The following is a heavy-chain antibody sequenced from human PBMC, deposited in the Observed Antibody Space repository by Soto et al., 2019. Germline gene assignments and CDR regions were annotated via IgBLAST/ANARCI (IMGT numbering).Heavy chain of an antibody. CDR3: ASIDGYCSGTNCLNPGY. Sequence: GGSLRLSCAASGFTFSNYGMNWVRQAPGKGLEWISYISSGSGTIHYADSVKGRFTISRDNAKYSLYLQMSSLRAEDTAVYYCASIDGYCSGTNCLNPGYWGQGTLVTVSS. J-gene: IGHJ4*02. V-gene: IGHV3-48*01. CDR2: ISSGSGTI. CDR1: GFTFSNYG. D-gene: IGHD2-2*03.